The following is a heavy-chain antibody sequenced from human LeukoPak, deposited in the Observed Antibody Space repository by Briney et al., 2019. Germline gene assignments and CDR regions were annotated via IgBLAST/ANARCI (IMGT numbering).Heavy chain of an antibody. CDR1: GCTFTSYY. D-gene: IGHD6-13*01. V-gene: IGHV1-46*01. Sequence: GASVKVSCKASGCTFTSYYMHWVRQAPGQGLEWMGIINPSGGSTSYARKFQGRVTMTRDTSTSTVYMELSSLRSEDTAVYYCARMFSSIAAAPDYWGQGTLVTVSS. CDR3: ARMFSSIAAAPDY. J-gene: IGHJ4*02. CDR2: INPSGGST.